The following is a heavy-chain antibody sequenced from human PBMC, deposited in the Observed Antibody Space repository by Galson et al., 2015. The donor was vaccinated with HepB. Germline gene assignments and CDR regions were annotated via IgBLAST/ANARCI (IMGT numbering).Heavy chain of an antibody. J-gene: IGHJ4*02. Sequence: SLRLSCAASGFTFSSYGMHWVRQAPGKGLEWVSSISDSGVSTYYADSVKGRFTIFRDNSKNTLFLHMNSLRAEDTAVYYCAKDYGDHVGAFDLWGQGTMVTVSLGSASAFGNFDYWGQGTLVTVSS. CDR1: GFTFSSYG. V-gene: IGHV3-23*01. CDR2: ISDSGVST. D-gene: IGHD4-17*01. CDR3: AKDYGDHVGAFDLWGQGTMVTVSLGSASAFGNFDY.